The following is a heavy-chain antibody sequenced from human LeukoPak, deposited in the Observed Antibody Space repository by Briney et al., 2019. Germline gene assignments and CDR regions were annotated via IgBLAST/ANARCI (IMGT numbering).Heavy chain of an antibody. CDR2: IIPIFGTA. V-gene: IGHV1-69*06. CDR1: GGTFSSYA. Sequence: ASVKVSCKASGGTFSSYAISWVRQAPGQGLEWMGGIIPIFGTANYAQKFQGRVTITADKSTSTAYMELSSLRSEDTAVYYCARDRRIAVAGGTLDYWGQGTLVTVSS. J-gene: IGHJ4*02. D-gene: IGHD6-19*01. CDR3: ARDRRIAVAGGTLDY.